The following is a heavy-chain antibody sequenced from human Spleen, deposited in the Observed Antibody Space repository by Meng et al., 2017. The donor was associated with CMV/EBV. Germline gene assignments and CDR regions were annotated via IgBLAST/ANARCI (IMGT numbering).Heavy chain of an antibody. J-gene: IGHJ6*02. D-gene: IGHD2-2*01. CDR2: IYPGESDT. V-gene: IGHV5-51*01. Sequence: GESLKISCKGSGYSFTSYWIGWVRQMPGKGLEWMGIIYPGESDTRYSPSFQGQVTISADKSISTAYLQWSSLKASDTAMYYCARRMVVPAANGYGMDVWGQGTTVTVSS. CDR1: GYSFTSYW. CDR3: ARRMVVPAANGYGMDV.